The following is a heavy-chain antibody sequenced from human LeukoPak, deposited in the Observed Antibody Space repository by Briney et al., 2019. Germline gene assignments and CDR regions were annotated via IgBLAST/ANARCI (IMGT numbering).Heavy chain of an antibody. J-gene: IGHJ5*02. CDR3: ARLFCGGDCSSFHPDRFDP. D-gene: IGHD2-21*02. CDR2: IYHRGYT. V-gene: IGHV4-38-2*01. CDR1: GYSISSGYY. Sequence: PSETLSLTCAVSGYSISSGYYWGWIRQPPGKGLEWIGSIYHRGYTYYNPSLKSRVTMSVDTSKNQFSLKLTSVTAADTAVYYCARLFCGGDCSSFHPDRFDPWGQGTLVTVSS.